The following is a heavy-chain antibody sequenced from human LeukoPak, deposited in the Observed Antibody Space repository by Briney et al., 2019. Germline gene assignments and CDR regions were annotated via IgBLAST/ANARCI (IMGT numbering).Heavy chain of an antibody. Sequence: ASVKVSCKASGYTFTSYGISWVRQAPGQGLEWMGWISAYNGNTNYAQKLQGRVTMTTDTSTSTAYMELRSLRSDDTAVYYCASRYDSSAQGAFDIWGQGTMVTVSS. CDR3: ASRYDSSAQGAFDI. CDR1: GYTFTSYG. CDR2: ISAYNGNT. V-gene: IGHV1-18*01. J-gene: IGHJ3*02. D-gene: IGHD3-22*01.